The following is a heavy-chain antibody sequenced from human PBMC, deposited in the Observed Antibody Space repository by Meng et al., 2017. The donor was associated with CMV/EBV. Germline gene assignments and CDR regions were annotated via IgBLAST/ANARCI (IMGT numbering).Heavy chain of an antibody. J-gene: IGHJ4*02. V-gene: IGHV3-30-3*01. CDR3: ARVLDTAMVVDY. CDR1: GFTFSSYA. Sequence: GGSLRLSCAASGFTFSSYAMHWVRQAPGKGLEWVAVISYDGSNKYYVDSVKGRFTISRDNSKNTLYLQMNSLRAEDTAVYYCARVLDTAMVVDYWGQGTLVTVSS. CDR2: ISYDGSNK. D-gene: IGHD5-18*01.